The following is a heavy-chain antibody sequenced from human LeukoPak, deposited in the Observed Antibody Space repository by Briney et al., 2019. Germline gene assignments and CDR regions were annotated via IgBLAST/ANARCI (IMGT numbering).Heavy chain of an antibody. Sequence: SETLSLTCTVSGGSIRRHYWSWIRQSAGKGLEWIGRIYKSGSNSENTYYNPSLESRVTVAADTSNNQFSLTLSSVTAADTAVYYCARASLSIGGYSSFDYWGQGILVTVSS. CDR3: ARASLSIGGYSSFDY. V-gene: IGHV4-4*07. D-gene: IGHD2-15*01. CDR1: GGSIRRHY. CDR2: IYKSGSNSENT. J-gene: IGHJ4*02.